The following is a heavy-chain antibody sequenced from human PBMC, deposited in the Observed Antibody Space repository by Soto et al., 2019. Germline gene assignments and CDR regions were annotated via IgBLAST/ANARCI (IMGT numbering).Heavy chain of an antibody. Sequence: SGKVSFKASGYTFTNNDVSWVRQATGQGLEWMGWMNPGSGDTGYAQKFQGRVTMTRDISIATAYMELNSLTSEDTAIYYCARMESFGSLNWFDPWGQGTLVTVSS. J-gene: IGHJ5*02. CDR1: GYTFTNND. CDR2: MNPGSGDT. D-gene: IGHD5-18*01. CDR3: ARMESFGSLNWFDP. V-gene: IGHV1-8*02.